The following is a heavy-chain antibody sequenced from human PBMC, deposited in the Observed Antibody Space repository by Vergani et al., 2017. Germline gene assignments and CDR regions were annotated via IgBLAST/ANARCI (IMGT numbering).Heavy chain of an antibody. CDR2: ISSNGGST. Sequence: EVQLLESGGGLVQPGGSLRLSCAASGFTFSSYNMNWVRQAPGKGLEYVSAISSNGGSTYYADSVKGRFTISRDNSKNTLYLQMSSLRAEDTAVYYCVKGYSSSSSVDYWGQGTLVTVSS. J-gene: IGHJ4*02. CDR1: GFTFSSYN. CDR3: VKGYSSSSSVDY. V-gene: IGHV3-64D*06. D-gene: IGHD6-6*01.